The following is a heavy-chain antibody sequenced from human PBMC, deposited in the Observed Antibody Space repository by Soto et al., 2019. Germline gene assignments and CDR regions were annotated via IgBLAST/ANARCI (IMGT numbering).Heavy chain of an antibody. CDR3: ARVVITMVRGDWFDP. CDR1: GGSFSGYY. CDR2: INHSGST. V-gene: IGHV4-34*01. J-gene: IGHJ5*02. Sequence: QVQLQQWGAGLLKPSETLSLTCAVYGGSFSGYYWSWIRQPPGKGLEWIGEINHSGSTNYNPSLKSRVTISVDTSKNQFPLKLSSVTAADTAVYYCARVVITMVRGDWFDPWGQGTLVTVSS. D-gene: IGHD3-10*01.